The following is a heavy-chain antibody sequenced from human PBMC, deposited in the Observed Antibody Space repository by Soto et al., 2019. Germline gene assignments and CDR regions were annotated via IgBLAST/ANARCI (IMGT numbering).Heavy chain of an antibody. CDR3: ARYRRQPVARYTLDN. J-gene: IGHJ4*02. CDR2: VYNSGST. V-gene: IGHV4-59*01. Sequence: PSETLSLTCTVSVGSIIRNYWTWIRQPPGKGLEWIGYVYNSGSTNYNPSLKSRVTISEDTSKSQFSLKVNSMTAADTAVYYCARYRRQPVARYTLDNCGQGILVTVS. D-gene: IGHD1-1*01. CDR1: VGSIIRNY.